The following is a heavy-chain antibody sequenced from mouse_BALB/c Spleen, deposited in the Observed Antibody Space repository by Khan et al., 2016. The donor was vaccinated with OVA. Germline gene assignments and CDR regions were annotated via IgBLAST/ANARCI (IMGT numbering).Heavy chain of an antibody. CDR3: ARTARIKY. J-gene: IGHJ2*01. V-gene: IGHV3-2*02. CDR1: GYSITSGYG. D-gene: IGHD1-2*01. CDR2: ISYSCST. Sequence: EVQLQESGPGLVKPSQSLSLTCTVTGYSITSGYGWNWIRQFPGNKLVWIGYISYSCSTNYNPSLTCRIYITRDTSKNQFFLQLNSVTTEDTATSYCARTARIKYWGQGTTLTVSS.